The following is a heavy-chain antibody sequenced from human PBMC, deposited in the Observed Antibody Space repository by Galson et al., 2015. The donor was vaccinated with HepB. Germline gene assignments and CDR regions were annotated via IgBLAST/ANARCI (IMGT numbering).Heavy chain of an antibody. CDR2: IVVGSGNT. J-gene: IGHJ6*02. D-gene: IGHD3-10*01. Sequence: SVKVSCKASGFTFTSSAMQWVRQARGQRLEWIGWIVVGSGNTNYAQKFQERVTITRDMSTSTAYMELSSLRSENTAVYYCAAEGSGTYYYGMDVWGQGTTVTVSS. CDR3: AAEGSGTYYYGMDV. CDR1: GFTFTSSA. V-gene: IGHV1-58*02.